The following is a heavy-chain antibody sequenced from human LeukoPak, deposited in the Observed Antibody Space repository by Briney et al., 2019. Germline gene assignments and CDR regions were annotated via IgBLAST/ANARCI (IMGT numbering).Heavy chain of an antibody. Sequence: GASVKVSCKASGGTFSSYAISWVRQAPGQGLEWMGRIIPILGIANYAQKFQGRVTITADKSTSTAYMELSSLRSEDTAVYYCAREAPAGGGDPARLYYYYYGMDVWGQGTTVTVSS. V-gene: IGHV1-69*04. J-gene: IGHJ6*02. CDR2: IIPILGIA. CDR1: GGTFSSYA. CDR3: AREAPAGGGDPARLYYYYYGMDV. D-gene: IGHD2-21*01.